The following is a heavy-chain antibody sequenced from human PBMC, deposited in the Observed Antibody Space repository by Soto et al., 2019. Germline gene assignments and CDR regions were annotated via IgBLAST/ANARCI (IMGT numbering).Heavy chain of an antibody. CDR2: RYYSGTA. V-gene: IGHV4-59*01. D-gene: IGHD2-15*01. Sequence: QVHLQESGPGLVKPSETLSLTCTVSGGSISSDYWTWVRQPPGKGLEWIGYRYYSGTAKYNSSLKSRVTISVDTSKNQFYLKLNSVTVADTAVYYCARLSVADWFDPWGQGIQVTVSS. CDR3: ARLSVADWFDP. J-gene: IGHJ5*02. CDR1: GGSISSDY.